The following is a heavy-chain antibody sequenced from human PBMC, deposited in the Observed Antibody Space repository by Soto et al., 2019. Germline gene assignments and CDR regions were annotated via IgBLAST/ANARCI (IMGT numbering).Heavy chain of an antibody. Sequence: ASVKVSCKASGYTFTSYDINWVRQATGQGLEWMGWMNPNSGNTGYAQKFQGRVTMTRNTSISTAYMELSSLRSDDTALFYCARDVAMPTGLGLGYWGQGTLVTVSS. D-gene: IGHD4-4*01. J-gene: IGHJ4*02. CDR2: MNPNSGNT. V-gene: IGHV1-8*01. CDR1: GYTFTSYD. CDR3: ARDVAMPTGLGLGY.